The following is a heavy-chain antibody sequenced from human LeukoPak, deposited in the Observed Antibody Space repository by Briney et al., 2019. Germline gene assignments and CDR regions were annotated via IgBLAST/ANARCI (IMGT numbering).Heavy chain of an antibody. V-gene: IGHV3-7*01. D-gene: IGHD5-12*01. CDR3: AGEYSGYDPALFDY. Sequence: WGSLRLSCAASGFTLNNYWMTWVRQAPGKGLEWGANIKQDGSEKYYVDSVKGRFTISRDNAKNSLYLQMNSLRAEDTAVYYCAGEYSGYDPALFDYWGQGTLVTVSS. J-gene: IGHJ4*02. CDR1: GFTLNNYW. CDR2: IKQDGSEK.